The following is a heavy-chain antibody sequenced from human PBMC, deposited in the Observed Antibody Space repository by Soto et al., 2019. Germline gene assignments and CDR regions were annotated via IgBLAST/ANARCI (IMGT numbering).Heavy chain of an antibody. J-gene: IGHJ4*02. V-gene: IGHV4-34*01. CDR2: INHSGST. D-gene: IGHD3-16*02. Sequence: QVQLQQWGAGLLKPSETLSLTCAVYGGSFSGYYWSWIRQPPGKGLEWIGEINHSGSTNYNPSLKSRVNISVDTYKNQFSLKLSSVTAADTAVYYCARGFNRSHLRLSLGELSSPADYWGQGTLVTVSS. CDR3: ARGFNRSHLRLSLGELSSPADY. CDR1: GGSFSGYY.